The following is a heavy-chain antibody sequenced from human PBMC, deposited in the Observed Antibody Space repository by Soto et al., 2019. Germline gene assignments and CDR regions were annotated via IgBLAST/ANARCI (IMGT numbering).Heavy chain of an antibody. D-gene: IGHD2-15*01. Sequence: PSETLSLTCTVSGGSISSSSYYWGWIRQPPGKGLEWIGSIYYSGSTYYNPSLKSRVTISVDTSKNQFSLKLSSVTAADTAVYYCASRIVVVVAATVSWFDPWGQGTLVTVSS. V-gene: IGHV4-39*01. CDR2: IYYSGST. CDR1: GGSISSSSYY. CDR3: ASRIVVVVAATVSWFDP. J-gene: IGHJ5*02.